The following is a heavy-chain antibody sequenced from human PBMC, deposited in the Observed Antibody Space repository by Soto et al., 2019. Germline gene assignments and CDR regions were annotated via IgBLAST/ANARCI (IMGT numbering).Heavy chain of an antibody. CDR1: GFTFSSYG. V-gene: IGHV3-30*18. J-gene: IGHJ6*02. Sequence: GGSLRLSCAASGFTFSSYGMHWVRQAPGKGLEWVAVISYDGSNKYYADSVKGRFTISRDNSKNTLYVQMNSLRAEDTAVYYCANDIVVGPTQFTSGMDVWGQGTTVTVSS. D-gene: IGHD2-2*01. CDR2: ISYDGSNK. CDR3: ANDIVVGPTQFTSGMDV.